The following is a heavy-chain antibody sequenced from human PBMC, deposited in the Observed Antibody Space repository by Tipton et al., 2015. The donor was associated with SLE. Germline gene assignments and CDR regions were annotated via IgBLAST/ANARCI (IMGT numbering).Heavy chain of an antibody. CDR1: GGSIRSHF. CDR3: ARGVRIAVVKGWYFDL. Sequence: TLSLTCTVSGGSIRSHFWSWIRQPPGKGLEWLGYIYYSGSTNYNPSLKSRLTISVDTSKSQFSLKLNSVTAADTAVDYCARGVRIAVVKGWYFDLWGRGTLVTVSS. V-gene: IGHV4-59*11. CDR2: IYYSGST. D-gene: IGHD6-19*01. J-gene: IGHJ2*01.